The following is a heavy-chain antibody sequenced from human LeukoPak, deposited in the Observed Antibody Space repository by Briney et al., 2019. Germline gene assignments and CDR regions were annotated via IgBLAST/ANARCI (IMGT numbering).Heavy chain of an antibody. V-gene: IGHV3-23*01. D-gene: IGHD2-2*01. J-gene: IGHJ4*02. CDR3: AKVMGYCSSTSCYERFSDY. CDR2: ISGSGGST. Sequence: QPGGSLRLSCAASGFTFSSYAMSWVRQAPGKGLEWVSAISGSGGSTYYADSVKGRFTISRDNSKNTLYLQMNSLRAEDTAVYYCAKVMGYCSSTSCYERFSDYWGQGTLVTVSS. CDR1: GFTFSSYA.